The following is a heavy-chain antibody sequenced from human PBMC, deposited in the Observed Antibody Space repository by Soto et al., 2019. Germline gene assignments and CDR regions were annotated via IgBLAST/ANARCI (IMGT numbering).Heavy chain of an antibody. V-gene: IGHV1-69*06. J-gene: IGHJ5*02. D-gene: IGHD3-10*01. CDR2: IIPIFGTA. CDR1: GGTSSSYA. Sequence: SVKVSCKASGGTSSSYAISWVRQAPGQGLEWMGGIIPIFGTADYAQKFQGRVSITADKSTSTANMELSSLRSEDTAVYYCARGNYSDSGSYYNNWFDPWGQGTLVTVSS. CDR3: ARGNYSDSGSYYNNWFDP.